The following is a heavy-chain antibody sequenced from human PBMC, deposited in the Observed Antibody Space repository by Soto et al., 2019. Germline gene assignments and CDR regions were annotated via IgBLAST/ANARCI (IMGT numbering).Heavy chain of an antibody. J-gene: IGHJ4*02. CDR1: GGSISSYY. CDR3: ARLRYDDYVEPPQFDY. Sequence: PSETLSLTCTVSGGSISSYYWSWIRQPPGKGLEWIGYIYYSGSTNYNPSLKSRVTISVDTSKNQFSLKLSPVTAADTAVYYCARLRYDDYVEPPQFDYWGQATLVTVSS. CDR2: IYYSGST. D-gene: IGHD4-17*01. V-gene: IGHV4-59*08.